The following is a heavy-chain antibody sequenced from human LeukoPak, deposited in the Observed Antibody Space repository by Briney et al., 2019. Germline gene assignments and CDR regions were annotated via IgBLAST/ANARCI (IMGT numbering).Heavy chain of an antibody. CDR1: GGSISSENYY. CDR2: IYTGGSA. D-gene: IGHD3-22*01. Sequence: SQTLSLTCSVSGGSISSENYYWSWIRQPAGKGLEWIGRIYTGGSANYNPSLKSRVTISVDTSKNQFSLKLNSVTAADTAVYYFPKEVDIDVSGYYSLYVDSCGQGTLVTVSS. CDR3: PKEVDIDVSGYYSLYVDS. J-gene: IGHJ4*02. V-gene: IGHV4-61*02.